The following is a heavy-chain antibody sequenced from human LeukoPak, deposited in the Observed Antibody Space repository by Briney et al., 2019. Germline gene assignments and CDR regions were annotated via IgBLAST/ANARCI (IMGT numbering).Heavy chain of an antibody. D-gene: IGHD6-13*01. CDR3: ATCSSSWYVDY. V-gene: IGHV4-34*01. CDR1: GGSFSGYY. CDR2: INHSGST. Sequence: PSETLSLTCAVYGGSFSGYYWSWIRQPPGKGLEWIGEINHSGSTNYNPSLKSRVTISVDTSKNQFSLKLSSVTAADTAVYYCATCSSSWYVDYWGQGTLVTVSS. J-gene: IGHJ4*02.